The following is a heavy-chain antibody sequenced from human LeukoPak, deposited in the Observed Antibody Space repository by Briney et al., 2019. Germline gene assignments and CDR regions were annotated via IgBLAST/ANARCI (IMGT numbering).Heavy chain of an antibody. Sequence: SETLSLTCAVYGGSFSGYYWGWIRQPPGKGLEWIGSIYHSGSTYYNPSLKSRVTISVDTSKNQFSLKLSSVTAADTAVYYCARDQTLPIAVAEPFDYWGQGTLVTVSS. D-gene: IGHD6-19*01. J-gene: IGHJ4*02. CDR2: IYHSGST. CDR3: ARDQTLPIAVAEPFDY. CDR1: GGSFSGYY. V-gene: IGHV4-38-2*02.